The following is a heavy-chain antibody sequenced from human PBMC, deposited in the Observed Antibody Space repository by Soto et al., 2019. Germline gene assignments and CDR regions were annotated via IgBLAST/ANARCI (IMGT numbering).Heavy chain of an antibody. J-gene: IGHJ4*02. Sequence: ASVKACCKASGYTFTSYGIRWVRQAPGQGLEWMGWISAYNGNRNYAQKFQGRVTMTTDTSTTTAYMEVRSLRSDDTAVYYRARGPQIFDYWGEGTLVTVSS. CDR2: ISAYNGNR. V-gene: IGHV1-18*04. CDR1: GYTFTSYG. CDR3: ARGPQIFDY.